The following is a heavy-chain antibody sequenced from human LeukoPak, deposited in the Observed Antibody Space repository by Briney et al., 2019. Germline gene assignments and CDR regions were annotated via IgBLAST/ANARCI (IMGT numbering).Heavy chain of an antibody. V-gene: IGHV3-23*01. CDR3: AKDRVGTTRALDY. CDR2: IRGSGVST. J-gene: IGHJ4*02. CDR1: GFTFTTYA. Sequence: GGSLRLSCAASGFTFTTYAMSWVRQAPGKGLEWVSAIRGSGVSTYYADSVKGRFTISRDNSKNTLYLQMSSLRAEDTAVSYCAKDRVGTTRALDYWGQGTLVTVSS. D-gene: IGHD1-26*01.